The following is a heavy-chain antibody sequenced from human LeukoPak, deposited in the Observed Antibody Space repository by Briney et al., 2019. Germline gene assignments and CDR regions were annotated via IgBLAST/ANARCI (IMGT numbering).Heavy chain of an antibody. J-gene: IGHJ4*02. D-gene: IGHD5-12*01. Sequence: GESLRLSCAASGFTFSSYWMHWVRQAPGKGLVWVSRITIDGSGTSYADSVKGRFTISRDNAKNTVYLQMNSLRAEDTAVYYCASGWSGFGVGYWGQGTLVTVSS. V-gene: IGHV3-74*01. CDR3: ASGWSGFGVGY. CDR1: GFTFSSYW. CDR2: ITIDGSGT.